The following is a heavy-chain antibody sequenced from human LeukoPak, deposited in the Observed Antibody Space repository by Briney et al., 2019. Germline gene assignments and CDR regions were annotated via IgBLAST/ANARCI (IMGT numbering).Heavy chain of an antibody. D-gene: IGHD4-17*01. CDR2: IKSKTDGGTT. CDR3: TTDLVTTVTTGIDY. CDR1: GFSFVTYS. V-gene: IGHV3-15*01. J-gene: IGHJ4*02. Sequence: PGGSLRLPCAASGFSFVTYSMSWVRQPPGKGLEWVGRIKSKTDGGTTDYAAPVKGRFTISRDDSKNPLYRQMNSLKTEDTAVYYCTTDLVTTVTTGIDYWGQGTLVTVSS.